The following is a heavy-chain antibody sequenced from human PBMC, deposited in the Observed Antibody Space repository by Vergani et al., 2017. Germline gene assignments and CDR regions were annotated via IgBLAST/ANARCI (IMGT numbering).Heavy chain of an antibody. D-gene: IGHD1-14*01. CDR2: TWYDGNNK. Sequence: QVQLVESGGGVVQPGRSLRLSCAASGFTLNQYGMHWVRPAPGKGLEWVAVTWYDGNNKQYADSVKGRFTISRDNSKSTMYLQMNSLRDEDTGVYYCARDLRLLYNRFDPWGQGTLVTVSS. J-gene: IGHJ5*02. CDR3: ARDLRLLYNRFDP. CDR1: GFTLNQYG. V-gene: IGHV3-33*01.